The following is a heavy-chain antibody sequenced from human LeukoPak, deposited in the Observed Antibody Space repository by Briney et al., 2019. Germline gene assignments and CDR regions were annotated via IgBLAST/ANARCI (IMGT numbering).Heavy chain of an antibody. Sequence: SQTLSLTCAISGDSVSSNSAAWNWIRQSPSRGLEWLGRTYYRSKWYNDYAVSVKSRITINPDTSKNQFYLQLNSVTPEDTAVYYCARGGEVLRFLEWLPKDNWFDPWGQGTLVTVSS. CDR2: TYYRSKWYN. D-gene: IGHD3-3*01. CDR3: ARGGEVLRFLEWLPKDNWFDP. J-gene: IGHJ5*02. V-gene: IGHV6-1*01. CDR1: GDSVSSNSAA.